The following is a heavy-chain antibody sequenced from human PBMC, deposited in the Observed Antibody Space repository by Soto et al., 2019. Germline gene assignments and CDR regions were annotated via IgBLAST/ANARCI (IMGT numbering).Heavy chain of an antibody. D-gene: IGHD2-2*01. CDR1: GFTFSSYS. V-gene: IGHV3-21*01. J-gene: IGHJ5*02. CDR2: ISSSSSYI. CDR3: ARDYLGYCSSTSCPIAAAGTYYWFDP. Sequence: TGGSLRLSCAASGFTFSSYSMNWVRQAPGKGLEWVSSISSSSSYIHYADSVKGRFTISRDNSKNTLYLQMNSLRAEDTAVYYCARDYLGYCSSTSCPIAAAGTYYWFDPWGQGTTVTVSS.